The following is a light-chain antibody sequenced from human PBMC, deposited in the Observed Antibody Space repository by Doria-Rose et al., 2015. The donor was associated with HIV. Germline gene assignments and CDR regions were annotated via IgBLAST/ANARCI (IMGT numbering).Light chain of an antibody. CDR3: QQYGTSRGT. CDR1: RRVKSSY. Sequence: TQSPGTLSLSPGERATLSCRASRRVKSSYLAWYQQKPGQAPRLLIYDASTRDTGISDRFSGSGSGTDFTLTISRLEPEDVAVYYCQQYGTSRGTFGQGTRLEIK. CDR2: DAS. J-gene: IGKJ5*01. V-gene: IGKV3-20*01.